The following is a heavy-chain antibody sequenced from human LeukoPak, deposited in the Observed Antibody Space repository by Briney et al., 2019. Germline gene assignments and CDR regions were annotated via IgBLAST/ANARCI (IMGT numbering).Heavy chain of an antibody. CDR3: ASWALAGYSGYDRIDY. V-gene: IGHV4-59*01. CDR1: GGSISSYY. D-gene: IGHD5-12*01. Sequence: SETLSLTCTVSGGSISSYYRSWIRQPPGKGLEWVGYIYYSGSTNYNPSLKSRVTISVDTSKNKFYLKLSSVTAADTAVYYCASWALAGYSGYDRIDYWGQGTLVTVSS. J-gene: IGHJ4*02. CDR2: IYYSGST.